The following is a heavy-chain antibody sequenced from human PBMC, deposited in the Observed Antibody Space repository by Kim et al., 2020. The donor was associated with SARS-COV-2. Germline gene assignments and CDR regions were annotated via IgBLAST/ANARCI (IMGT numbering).Heavy chain of an antibody. D-gene: IGHD5-12*01. J-gene: IGHJ4*02. Sequence: GESLKISCKTSGYNFNNHWIGWVRQMPGKGLEWMGIITPGDSTTLYSPSFQGQVTISADKSINTLYLQWSSLKASDTAMYYCARRGDGYNWGQGTLVTVSS. V-gene: IGHV5-51*01. CDR2: ITPGDSTT. CDR1: GYNFNNHW. CDR3: ARRGDGYN.